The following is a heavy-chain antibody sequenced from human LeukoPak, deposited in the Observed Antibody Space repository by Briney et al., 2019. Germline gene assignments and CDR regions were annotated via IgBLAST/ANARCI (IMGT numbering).Heavy chain of an antibody. CDR1: GYTFTGYY. Sequence: GASVKVSCKASGYTFTGYYMHWVRQAPGQGLEWMGWINPNSGGTNYAQKFQGRVTMTRDTSISTAYMELSRLRSDDTAVYYCAIAAAGTGALSNYYYGMDVWGQGTTVTVSS. CDR2: INPNSGGT. CDR3: AIAAAGTGALSNYYYGMDV. J-gene: IGHJ6*02. D-gene: IGHD6-13*01. V-gene: IGHV1-2*02.